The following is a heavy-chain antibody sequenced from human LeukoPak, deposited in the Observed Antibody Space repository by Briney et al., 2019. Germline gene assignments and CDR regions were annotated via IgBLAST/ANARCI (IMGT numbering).Heavy chain of an antibody. CDR3: ARDPDDYGGPFDY. V-gene: IGHV3-53*05. CDR2: FYSGGKT. CDR1: GFTVSSSY. J-gene: IGHJ4*02. Sequence: GGSLRLSCAASGFTVSSSYMSWVRQAPGKGLEWVSVFYSGGKTYYTDSVKGRFTISRDNSKNTLYLQMNSLRAEDTAVYYCARDPDDYGGPFDYWGQGTLVTVSS. D-gene: IGHD4-23*01.